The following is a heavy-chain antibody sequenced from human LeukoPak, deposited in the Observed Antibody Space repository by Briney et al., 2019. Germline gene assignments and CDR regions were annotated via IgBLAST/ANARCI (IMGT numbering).Heavy chain of an antibody. CDR2: VSTSGATT. CDR1: GFTFSSHA. CDR3: AKDAGEGSGWYYFDY. J-gene: IGHJ4*02. Sequence: GVSLRLSCAASGFTFSSHAMNWVRQAPGEGVEWVSTVSTSGATTYYADSVRGRFTIPRDNVKNTVYLQMNSLRAEDTAVYYCAKDAGEGSGWYYFDYWGEGTLVTVSS. D-gene: IGHD6-13*01. V-gene: IGHV3-23*01.